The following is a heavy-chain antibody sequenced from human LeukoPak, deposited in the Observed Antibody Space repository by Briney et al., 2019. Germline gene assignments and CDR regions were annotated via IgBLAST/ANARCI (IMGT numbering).Heavy chain of an antibody. J-gene: IGHJ6*02. D-gene: IGHD3-10*01. CDR1: GFTFSSYA. CDR3: ARRWLGDPYGMDV. CDR2: IGGVSESF. V-gene: IGHV3-23*01. Sequence: GGSLRLSCAGSGFTFSSYAMSWVRQAPGKGLEWVSIIGGVSESFYYADSVKGRFTVSRDNSKDTLYLQINSLRDEDTAVYYCARRWLGDPYGMDVWGQGTTVSVSS.